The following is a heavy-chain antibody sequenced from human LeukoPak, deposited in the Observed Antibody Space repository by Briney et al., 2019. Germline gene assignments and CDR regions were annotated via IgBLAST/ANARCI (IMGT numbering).Heavy chain of an antibody. Sequence: ASVKVSCKASGYTFTSYGISWVRQAPGQGLGWMGWISAYNGNTNYAQKLQGRVTMTTDTSTSTAYMELRSLRYDDTVVYYCARLGIAAAAHYFDYWGQGTLVTVSS. D-gene: IGHD6-13*01. CDR2: ISAYNGNT. J-gene: IGHJ4*02. CDR1: GYTFTSYG. CDR3: ARLGIAAAAHYFDY. V-gene: IGHV1-18*01.